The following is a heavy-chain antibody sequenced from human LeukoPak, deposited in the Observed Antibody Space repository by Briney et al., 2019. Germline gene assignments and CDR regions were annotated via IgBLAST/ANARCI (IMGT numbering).Heavy chain of an antibody. D-gene: IGHD5-24*01. V-gene: IGHV3-23*01. J-gene: IGHJ6*03. CDR2: ISGSGGHT. CDR3: AKGGAPTERDGYNYYYYYMEV. CDR1: GLTFSTHA. Sequence: GGSLRLSCAVSGLTFSTHAMSWVRQAPGKGLEWVSLISGSGGHTFYGDCVKGRFTISRDNSKNTFYLQMNSLRAEDTAVYYCAKGGAPTERDGYNYYYYYMEVWGRGTTVTVSS.